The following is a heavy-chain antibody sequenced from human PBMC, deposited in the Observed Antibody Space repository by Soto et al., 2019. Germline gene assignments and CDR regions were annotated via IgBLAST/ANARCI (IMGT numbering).Heavy chain of an antibody. J-gene: IGHJ6*02. CDR3: ARVSSITIFGVVITHYYGMDV. D-gene: IGHD3-3*01. CDR1: GFTFSSYE. Sequence: EVQLVESGGGLVQPGGSLRLSCAASGFTFSSYEMNWVRQAPGKGLEWVSYISSSGSTIYYADSVKGRFTISRANAKKSLYLQRNSLRAEDTAVYYCARVSSITIFGVVITHYYGMDVWGQGTTVTVSS. CDR2: ISSSGSTI. V-gene: IGHV3-48*03.